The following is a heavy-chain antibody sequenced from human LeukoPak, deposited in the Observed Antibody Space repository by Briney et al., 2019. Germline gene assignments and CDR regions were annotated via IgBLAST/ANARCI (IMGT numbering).Heavy chain of an antibody. J-gene: IGHJ4*02. CDR3: ARGSSYGFSMGY. CDR1: GYTFTGYY. V-gene: IGHV1-18*04. Sequence: ASVKVSCKASGYTFTGYYIHWVRQAPGQGLEWMGRISTYNGDTNYAQKLQGRVTMTTDTSTSTAYMELRSLRSDDTAVYYCARGSSYGFSMGYWGQGTLVTVSS. CDR2: ISTYNGDT. D-gene: IGHD5-18*01.